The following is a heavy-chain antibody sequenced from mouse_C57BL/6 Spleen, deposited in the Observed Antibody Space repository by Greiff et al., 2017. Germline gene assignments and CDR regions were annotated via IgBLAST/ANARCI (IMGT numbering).Heavy chain of an antibody. J-gene: IGHJ4*01. CDR1: GFNIKDYY. D-gene: IGHD2-1*01. V-gene: IGHV14-2*01. CDR3: ASIYYGHYAMDY. CDR2: IDPADGAH. Sequence: EVQLQQSGAELVKPGASVKLSCTASGFNIKDYYMHWVKQRPEQGLEWIGRIDPADGAHKYAPKFQGKATITADTSSNTAYLQLSSLTSEDTAVYYCASIYYGHYAMDYWGQGTSVTVSS.